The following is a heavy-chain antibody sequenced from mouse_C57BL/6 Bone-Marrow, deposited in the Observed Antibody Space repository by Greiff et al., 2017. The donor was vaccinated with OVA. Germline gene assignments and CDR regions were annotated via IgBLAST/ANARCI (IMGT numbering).Heavy chain of an antibody. Sequence: EVQGVESGGGLVKPGGSLKLSCAASGFTFSDYGMHWVRQAPEKGLEWVAYISSGSSTLYYADTVKGRVTISRDNAKNTCFLQMTSRRSEDTAMYYGARPIPYCYGSSSLFAYWGQGTPLTVSS. CDR2: ISSGSSTL. J-gene: IGHJ2*01. CDR1: GFTFSDYG. D-gene: IGHD1-1*01. V-gene: IGHV5-17*01. CDR3: ARPIPYCYGSSSLFAY.